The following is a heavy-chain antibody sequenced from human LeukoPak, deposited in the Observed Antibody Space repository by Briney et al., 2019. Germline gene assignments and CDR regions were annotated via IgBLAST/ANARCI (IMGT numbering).Heavy chain of an antibody. CDR1: GFTFSSYA. D-gene: IGHD2-15*01. CDR2: TSGSGGST. Sequence: GGSLRLSCAASGFTFSSYAMSWVRQAPGKGLEWVSATSGSGGSTYYADSVKGRFTISRDNSKNTLYLQMNSLRAEDTAVYYCAKDNLPIRYCSGGSCYFPAEYFQHWGQGTLVTVSS. V-gene: IGHV3-23*01. J-gene: IGHJ1*01. CDR3: AKDNLPIRYCSGGSCYFPAEYFQH.